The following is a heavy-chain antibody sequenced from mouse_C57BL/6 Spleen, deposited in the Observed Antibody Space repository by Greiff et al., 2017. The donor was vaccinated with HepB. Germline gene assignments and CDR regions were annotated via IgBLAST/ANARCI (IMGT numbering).Heavy chain of an antibody. CDR2: ISSGGSYT. CDR3: ARPQLRLRRYFGY. Sequence: EVKVVESGGDLVKPGGSLKLSCAASGFTFSSYGMSWVRQTPDKRLEWVATISSGGSYTYYPDSVKGRFTISIDNAKNTLYLQMSSLKSEDTAMYFCARPQLRLRRYFGYWGQGTTLTVSS. D-gene: IGHD3-2*02. CDR1: GFTFSSYG. V-gene: IGHV5-6*01. J-gene: IGHJ2*01.